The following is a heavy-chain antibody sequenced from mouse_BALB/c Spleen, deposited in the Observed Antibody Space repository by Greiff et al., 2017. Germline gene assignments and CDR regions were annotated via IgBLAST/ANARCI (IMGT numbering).Heavy chain of an antibody. Sequence: VQLKQSGAELVRSGASVKLSCTASGFNIKDYYMHWVKQRPEQGLEWIGWIDPENGDTEYAPKFQGKATMTADTSSNTAYLQLSSLTSEDTAVYYCARTHYGYGRSCFAYWGQGTLVTVSA. J-gene: IGHJ3*01. V-gene: IGHV14-4*02. CDR2: IDPENGDT. CDR3: ARTHYGYGRSCFAY. CDR1: GFNIKDYY. D-gene: IGHD2-2*01.